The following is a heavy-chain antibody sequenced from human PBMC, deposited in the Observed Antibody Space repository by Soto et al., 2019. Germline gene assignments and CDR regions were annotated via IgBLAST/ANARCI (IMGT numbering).Heavy chain of an antibody. D-gene: IGHD3-22*01. Sequence: SETLSLTCTVSGGSISSGGYYWSWIRQHPGKGLEWIGYIYYSGSTYYNPSLKSRVTISVDTSKNQFSLKLSSVTAADTAVYYCARDYYDSSGYYSHDAFDSWGQGTMVTVSS. CDR3: ARDYYDSSGYYSHDAFDS. J-gene: IGHJ3*02. V-gene: IGHV4-31*03. CDR1: GGSISSGGYY. CDR2: IYYSGST.